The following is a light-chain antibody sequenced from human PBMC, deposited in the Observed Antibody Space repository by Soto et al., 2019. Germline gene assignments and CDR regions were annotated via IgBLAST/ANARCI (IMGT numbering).Light chain of an antibody. CDR2: GDT. CDR1: SSNIGGGYD. V-gene: IGLV1-40*01. CDR3: QSYDRSLSAWV. Sequence: QSVLTQSPSVSGAPGQRVTISCTGSSSNIGGGYDVHWYQQLPGTAPKLLIHGDTKRPSAVADRFSGSKSGTSASLAISGLQAEDEADYYCQSYDRSLSAWVFGGGTKLTVL. J-gene: IGLJ3*02.